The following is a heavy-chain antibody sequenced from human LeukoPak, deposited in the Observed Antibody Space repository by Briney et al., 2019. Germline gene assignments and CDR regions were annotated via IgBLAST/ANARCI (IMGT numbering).Heavy chain of an antibody. D-gene: IGHD6-13*01. CDR2: IIPIFGTA. CDR1: GGTFSSYA. J-gene: IGHJ6*03. V-gene: IGHV1-69*05. Sequence: SVKVSCKASGGTFSSYAISWVRQAPGQGLEWMGRIIPIFGTANYAQKFQGRVTITTDESTSTAYMELSSLRSEDTAVYYCARDGSSIAAAGVYYYYMDVWGKGTTVTVSS. CDR3: ARDGSSIAAAGVYYYYMDV.